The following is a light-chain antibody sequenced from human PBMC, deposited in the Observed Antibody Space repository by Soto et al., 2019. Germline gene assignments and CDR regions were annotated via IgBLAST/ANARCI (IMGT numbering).Light chain of an antibody. CDR1: QSVRNK. J-gene: IGKJ5*01. V-gene: IGKV3-15*01. Sequence: EIVVTPSPATLSVSPGARVTLSCRASQSVRNKVAWYQQKPGQTPRVIIYDTSTRAADIPARFSGSGYGTYFTLTISSLQSEDFAVYYCQQYNIWRSITFGPGTRLEIK. CDR2: DTS. CDR3: QQYNIWRSIT.